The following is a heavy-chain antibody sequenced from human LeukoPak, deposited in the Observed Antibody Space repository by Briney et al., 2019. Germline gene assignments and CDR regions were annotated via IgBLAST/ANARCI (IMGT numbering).Heavy chain of an antibody. CDR3: ARSSWRYYFDY. J-gene: IGHJ4*02. CDR2: IYYSGST. Sequence: PSETLSLTCAVSGGSISSSSYYWSWIRQPPGKGLEWIGSIYYSGSTYYNPSLKSRVTISVDTSKNQFSLKLSSVTAADTAVYYCARSSWRYYFDYWGQGTLVTVSS. V-gene: IGHV4-39*07. CDR1: GGSISSSSYY. D-gene: IGHD6-6*01.